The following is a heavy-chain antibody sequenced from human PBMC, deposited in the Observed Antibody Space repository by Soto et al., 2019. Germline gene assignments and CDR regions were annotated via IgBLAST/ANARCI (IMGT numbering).Heavy chain of an antibody. J-gene: IGHJ4*02. CDR3: AMEYCSSTSCYRDY. CDR1: GGTFSSYT. CDR2: IIPILGIA. V-gene: IGHV1-69*02. Sequence: QVQLVQSGAEVKKPGSSVKVSCKASGGTFSSYTISWVRQAPGQGFEWMGRIIPILGIANYAQKFQGRVKITADKSTSTAYLELSSLRSEDTAVYYCAMEYCSSTSCYRDYWGQGTLVTVSS. D-gene: IGHD2-2*02.